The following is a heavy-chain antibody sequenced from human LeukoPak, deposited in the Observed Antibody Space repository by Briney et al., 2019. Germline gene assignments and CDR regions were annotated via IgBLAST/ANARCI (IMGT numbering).Heavy chain of an antibody. J-gene: IGHJ5*02. CDR3: AREVREGPVWFDP. V-gene: IGHV3-48*01. CDR2: ISSSSSTI. CDR1: GFTFSSYA. Sequence: GGSLRLSCAASGFTFSSYAMAWVRQSPGRGLEWVSYISSSSSTIYYADSVKGRFTISRDNAKNSLYLQMNSLRAEDTAVYYCAREVREGPVWFDPWGQGTLVTVSS.